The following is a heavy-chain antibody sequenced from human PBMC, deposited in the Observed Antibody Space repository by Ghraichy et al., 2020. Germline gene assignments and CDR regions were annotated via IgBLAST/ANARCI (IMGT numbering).Heavy chain of an antibody. V-gene: IGHV3-7*03. CDR3: ARVTGEETHYYYYGMDV. CDR2: IKQDGSEK. Sequence: GGSLRLSCAASGFTFSSYWMSWVRQAPGKGLEWVANIKQDGSEKYYVDSVKGRFTISRDNAKNSLYLQMNSLRAEDTAVYYCARVTGEETHYYYYGMDVWGQGTTVTVSS. CDR1: GFTFSSYW. J-gene: IGHJ6*02. D-gene: IGHD7-27*01.